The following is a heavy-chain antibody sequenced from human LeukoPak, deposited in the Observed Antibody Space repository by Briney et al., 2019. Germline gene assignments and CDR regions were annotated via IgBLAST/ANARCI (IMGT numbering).Heavy chain of an antibody. Sequence: PSETLSLTCTVSGGSLRGYYWSWIRQPPGKGLEWIAHMYYSGSSKYNPYLKSRATISRDTSKNQFSLKLTSVPVADTAVYFCAREGAAAAGAFDNWGQGTLVTVSA. CDR1: GGSLRGYY. CDR2: MYYSGSS. CDR3: AREGAAAAGAFDN. D-gene: IGHD6-13*01. J-gene: IGHJ4*02. V-gene: IGHV4-59*01.